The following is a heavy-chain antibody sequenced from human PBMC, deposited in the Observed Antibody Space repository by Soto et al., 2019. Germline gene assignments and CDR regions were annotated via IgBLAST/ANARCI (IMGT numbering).Heavy chain of an antibody. Sequence: PSETLSLTCAVSGGSISSSNWWSWVRQPPGKGLEWIGEIYHSGSTNYNPSLKSRVTISVDKSKNQFSLKLSSVTAADTAVYYCARTTRRYCSGGSCQHDYWGQGTLVTVSS. CDR1: GGSISSSNW. J-gene: IGHJ4*02. CDR3: ARTTRRYCSGGSCQHDY. D-gene: IGHD2-15*01. CDR2: IYHSGST. V-gene: IGHV4-4*02.